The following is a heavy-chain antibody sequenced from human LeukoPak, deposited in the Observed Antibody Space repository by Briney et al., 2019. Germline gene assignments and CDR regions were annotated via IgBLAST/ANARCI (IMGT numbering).Heavy chain of an antibody. Sequence: ASVKVSCKASGYTFTSYGISWVRQAPGQGLEWMGWISAYNGNTNYAQKLQGRVTMTTDTSTSTAYMELRSLRSDDTAVYYCAGDSFLKFIKYYYGSGSPMGYWGQGTLVTVSS. CDR2: ISAYNGNT. D-gene: IGHD3-10*01. CDR3: AGDSFLKFIKYYYGSGSPMGY. J-gene: IGHJ4*02. V-gene: IGHV1-18*01. CDR1: GYTFTSYG.